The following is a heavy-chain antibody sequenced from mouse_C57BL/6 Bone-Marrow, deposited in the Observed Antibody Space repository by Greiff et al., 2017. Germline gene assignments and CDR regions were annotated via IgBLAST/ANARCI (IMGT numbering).Heavy chain of an antibody. CDR3: ARGTVVGY. CDR1: GYTFTDYY. V-gene: IGHV1-26*01. D-gene: IGHD1-1*01. J-gene: IGHJ2*01. CDR2: INPNNGGT. Sequence: EVKLQQSGPELVKPGASVKISCKASGYTFTDYYMNWVKQSHGKSLEWIGDINPNNGGTSYNQKFKGKATLTVDKSSSTAYMELRSLTSEDSAVYYCARGTVVGYWGQGTTLTVSS.